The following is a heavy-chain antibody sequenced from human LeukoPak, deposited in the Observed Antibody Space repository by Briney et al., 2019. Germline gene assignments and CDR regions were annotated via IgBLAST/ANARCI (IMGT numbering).Heavy chain of an antibody. CDR2: ITGGDVFI. D-gene: IGHD3-16*01. CDR3: AREGDLMGATMDS. CDR1: GFTFSSYT. J-gene: IGHJ5*01. Sequence: GGSLRLSCAASGFTFSSYTFDWVRQAPGKGLEWVSSITGGDVFIYQADSVKGRFTVSRDNAKNTLYLQMNRLRAEDTAVYYCAREGDLMGATMDSWGQGILVIVSS. V-gene: IGHV3-21*01.